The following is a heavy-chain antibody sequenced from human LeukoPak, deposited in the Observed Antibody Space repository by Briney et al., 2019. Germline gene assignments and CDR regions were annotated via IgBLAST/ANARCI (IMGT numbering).Heavy chain of an antibody. CDR2: INPNSGDT. CDR1: GYTFTGYY. V-gene: IGHV1-2*02. Sequence: GASVKVSCKASGYTFTGYYVHWVRQAPGQGLEWMGWINPNSGDTNCAQRFQGRVTMTRDTSISTAYMELSRLRSDDTAMYYCARAGAVYYYGMDVWGQGTTVTVSS. D-gene: IGHD3-10*01. J-gene: IGHJ6*02. CDR3: ARAGAVYYYGMDV.